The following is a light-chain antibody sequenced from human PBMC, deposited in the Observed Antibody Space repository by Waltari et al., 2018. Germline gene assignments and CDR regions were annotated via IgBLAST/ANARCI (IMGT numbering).Light chain of an antibody. Sequence: DIQMTQSPSTLSASVGDRVTITCRASQSISNWLAWYQQKPGRAPKLLIHQASTLESGVSSRFSGSGSGTQFTLTISSLQPDDFATYYCQQYKTYSRTFGQGTKVEIK. V-gene: IGKV1-5*03. J-gene: IGKJ1*01. CDR2: QAS. CDR1: QSISNW. CDR3: QQYKTYSRT.